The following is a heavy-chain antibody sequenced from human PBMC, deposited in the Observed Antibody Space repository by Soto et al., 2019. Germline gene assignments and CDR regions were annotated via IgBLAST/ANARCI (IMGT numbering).Heavy chain of an antibody. V-gene: IGHV1-18*01. CDR3: ARDRPPVDY. J-gene: IGHJ4*02. Sequence: QVQLVQSGAEVKKPGASVKVSCKASGYTFSSYFISWVRQAPGQGLEWMGWISAYNGNTNYAQNPQXXXTXXTDKPTSTAYMELRSLRSDDTAVYYCARDRPPVDYWGQGTLVTVSS. CDR2: ISAYNGNT. CDR1: GYTFSSYF.